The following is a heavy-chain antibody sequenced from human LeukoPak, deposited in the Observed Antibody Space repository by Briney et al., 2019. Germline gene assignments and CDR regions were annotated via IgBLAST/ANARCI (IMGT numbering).Heavy chain of an antibody. D-gene: IGHD3-22*01. V-gene: IGHV5-51*01. CDR3: ARQSRYDYYDSSGLPNWFDP. CDR2: IYPGDSDT. Sequence: GESLKISCKGSGYSFTSYWIGWVRQMPGKGLEWMGIIYPGDSDTRYSPSFQGQVTISADKSISTAYLQWSSLKASDTAMYYCARQSRYDYYDSSGLPNWFDPWGRGTLVTVSS. CDR1: GYSFTSYW. J-gene: IGHJ5*02.